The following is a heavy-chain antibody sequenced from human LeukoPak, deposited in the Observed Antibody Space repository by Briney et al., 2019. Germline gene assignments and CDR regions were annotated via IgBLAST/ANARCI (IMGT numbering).Heavy chain of an antibody. D-gene: IGHD2-21*01. Sequence: GRSLRLSCAASGFTFDDYAMHWVRQAPGKGLEWVSGISWNSGSIGYADSVKGRFTISRDNAKNSLYLQMNSLRAEDTALYYCAKGKGGGYFGYWGRGTLVTVSS. CDR2: ISWNSGSI. V-gene: IGHV3-9*01. J-gene: IGHJ4*02. CDR3: AKGKGGGYFGY. CDR1: GFTFDDYA.